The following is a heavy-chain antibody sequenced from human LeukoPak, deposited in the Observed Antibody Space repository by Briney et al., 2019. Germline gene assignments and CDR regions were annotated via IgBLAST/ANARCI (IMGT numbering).Heavy chain of an antibody. Sequence: GGSLGLFCAASGFTFSSYEMNWVRQAPGKGLEWVSHISSIGTTIYYADSVKGRFTISRDNAKNSLFLQMNSLRAEDTAVYYCAVGGGYWGQGTLVTVSS. J-gene: IGHJ4*02. D-gene: IGHD3-16*01. CDR1: GFTFSSYE. CDR2: ISSIGTTI. V-gene: IGHV3-48*03. CDR3: AVGGGY.